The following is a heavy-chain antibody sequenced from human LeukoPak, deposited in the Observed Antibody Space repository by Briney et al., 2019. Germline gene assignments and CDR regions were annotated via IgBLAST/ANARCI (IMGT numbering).Heavy chain of an antibody. CDR1: GDSISSYY. Sequence: SETLSLTCTVSGDSISSYYWSWIRQPPGKGLEWIGYIYYSGSTNYNPSLKSRVTISVDTSKNQFSLKLSSVTAADTAVYYCARGDYGSGSYSRTFDYWGQGTLVTVSS. J-gene: IGHJ4*02. V-gene: IGHV4-59*08. D-gene: IGHD3-10*01. CDR2: IYYSGST. CDR3: ARGDYGSGSYSRTFDY.